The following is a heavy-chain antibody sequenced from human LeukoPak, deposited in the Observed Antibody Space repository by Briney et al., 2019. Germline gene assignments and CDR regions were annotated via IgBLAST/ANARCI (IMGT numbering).Heavy chain of an antibody. V-gene: IGHV4-61*01. CDR3: ARDEPWFDP. CDR2: IYYSGST. J-gene: IGHJ5*02. Sequence: SQTLSLTCTVSGGSISSGSYYWSWIRQPPGKGLEWIGYIYYSGSTNYNPSLKSRVTISVDTSKNQFSLKLSSVTAADTAVYYCARDEPWFDPWGQGTLVTVSS. D-gene: IGHD5-12*01. CDR1: GGSISSGSYY.